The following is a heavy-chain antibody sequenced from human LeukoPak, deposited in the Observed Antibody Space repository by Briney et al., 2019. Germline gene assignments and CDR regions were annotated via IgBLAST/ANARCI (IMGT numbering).Heavy chain of an antibody. CDR2: IWYDGSNK. CDR1: GFTFSSYG. CDR3: ARGTNWNYFDH. Sequence: GRSLRPSCGASGFTFSSYGMHWVRQAPGKGLERVAVIWYDGSNKYYAASMKGRFTISRDNSANTLYLQMNSLRGEDTAVYYCARGTNWNYFDHWGQGTPVTVSS. D-gene: IGHD1-20*01. J-gene: IGHJ4*02. V-gene: IGHV3-33*01.